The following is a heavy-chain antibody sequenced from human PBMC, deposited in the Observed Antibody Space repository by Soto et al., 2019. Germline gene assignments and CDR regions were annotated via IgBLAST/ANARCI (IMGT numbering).Heavy chain of an antibody. V-gene: IGHV4-34*01. CDR1: GGSFSGYY. CDR3: ARGGRGFFYYYGMDV. J-gene: IGHJ6*02. Sequence: QVQLQQWGAGLLKPSETLSLTCAVYGGSFSGYYWSWIRQPPGKGLEWIGEINHSGSTNYNPSLKSRVTISVDTSKNQCSLKLSSVTAADTAVYYCARGGRGFFYYYGMDVWGQGTTVTVSS. CDR2: INHSGST. D-gene: IGHD2-15*01.